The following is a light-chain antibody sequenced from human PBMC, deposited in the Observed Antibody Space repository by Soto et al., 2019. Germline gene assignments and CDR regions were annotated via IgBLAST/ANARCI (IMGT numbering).Light chain of an antibody. J-gene: IGKJ2*01. CDR1: QDISSY. V-gene: IGKV1-8*01. Sequence: AIRMTQSPSSFSASTGDRVTITCRASQDISSYLAWYQQKVGKAPKLLIYAAATLQRGAPSRFSGSGSGTDLTLTISRLQSEDFATYYCQQYFSYPYTFGQGTKLEI. CDR3: QQYFSYPYT. CDR2: AAA.